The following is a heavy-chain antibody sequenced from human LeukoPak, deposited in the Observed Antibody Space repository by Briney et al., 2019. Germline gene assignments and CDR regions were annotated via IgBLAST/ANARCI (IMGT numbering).Heavy chain of an antibody. V-gene: IGHV4-34*01. J-gene: IGHJ6*03. CDR1: GGSFSGYY. CDR2: INHSGST. Sequence: NPSETLSLTCAVYGGSFSGYYWSWIRQPPGKGLEWIGEINHSGSTNYNPSLKSRVTISVDTSKNQFSLKLSSVTAADTAVYYCARGGGTAMDVYYYYYMDVWGKGTTVTISS. CDR3: ARGGGTAMDVYYYYYMDV. D-gene: IGHD5-18*01.